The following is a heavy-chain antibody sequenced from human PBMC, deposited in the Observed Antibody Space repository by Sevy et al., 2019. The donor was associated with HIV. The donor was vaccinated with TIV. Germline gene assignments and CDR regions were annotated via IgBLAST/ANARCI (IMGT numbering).Heavy chain of an antibody. CDR3: ARGHFDYGSRSRRAMDV. J-gene: IGHJ6*02. V-gene: IGHV3-21*01. Sequence: GGSLRLSCAVSGFTFSSYTMHWVRQAPGKGLEWVSSISGSANYTYYGDAMKGRFTISRDNAKNSLYLQMNSLRAEDTAVYYCARGHFDYGSRSRRAMDVWGQGTTVTVSS. CDR2: ISGSANYT. D-gene: IGHD3-10*01. CDR1: GFTFSSYT.